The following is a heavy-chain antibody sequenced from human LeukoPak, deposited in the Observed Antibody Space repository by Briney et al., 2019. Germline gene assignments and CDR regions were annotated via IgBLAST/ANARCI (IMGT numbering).Heavy chain of an antibody. CDR1: GGSISSGGYY. CDR2: IYYSGST. CDR3: ARDSSWSDYYFDY. J-gene: IGHJ4*02. Sequence: KSPQTLSLTCTVSGGSISSGGYYWSWIRQHPGKGLEWIGYIYYSGSTYYNPSLKSRVTISVDTSKNQFSLKLSSVTAADTAVYYCARDSSWSDYYFDYWGQGTLVTVSS. D-gene: IGHD6-13*01. V-gene: IGHV4-31*03.